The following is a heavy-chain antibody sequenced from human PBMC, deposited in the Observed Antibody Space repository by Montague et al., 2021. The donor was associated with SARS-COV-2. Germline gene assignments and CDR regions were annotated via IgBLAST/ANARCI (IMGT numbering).Heavy chain of an antibody. V-gene: IGHV3-13*04. Sequence: SRILSLSASGFTFGGYDMNWVRQAPGKGLEWVSAIGIGGDTYYLGSVKGRFIISRENAKNSLYLQMNSLRVGDTAVYYCARGGEWSSSSLPDYWGQGTLVTVSS. D-gene: IGHD6-6*01. J-gene: IGHJ4*02. CDR1: GFTFGGYD. CDR2: IGIGGDT. CDR3: ARGGEWSSSSLPDY.